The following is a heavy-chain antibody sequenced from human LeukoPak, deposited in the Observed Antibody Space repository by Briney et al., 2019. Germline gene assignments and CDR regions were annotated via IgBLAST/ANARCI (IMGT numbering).Heavy chain of an antibody. CDR2: MNPNSGNT. CDR3: ARVLRVRGVVYYFDY. Sequence: GASVKVSCKTSGYTFTDYYIHWVRQAPGQGLEWMGWMNPNSGNTGYAQKFQGRVTITRNTSISTAYMELSSLRSEDTAVYYCARVLRVRGVVYYFDYWGQGTLVTVSS. D-gene: IGHD3-10*01. V-gene: IGHV1-8*03. J-gene: IGHJ4*02. CDR1: GYTFTDYY.